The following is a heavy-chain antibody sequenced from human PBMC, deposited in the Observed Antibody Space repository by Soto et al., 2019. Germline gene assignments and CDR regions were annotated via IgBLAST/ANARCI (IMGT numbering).Heavy chain of an antibody. CDR2: IIPIFGTA. CDR1: GGTFSSYA. V-gene: IGHV1-69*01. Sequence: QVQLVQSGAEVKKPGSSVKVSCKASGGTFSSYAISWVRQAPGQGLEWMGGIIPIFGTANYAQKFQGRVTITADESPSTAHMELSSLRSEDTAVYYCARVDSSGDTYYFDYWGQGTLVTVS. J-gene: IGHJ4*02. CDR3: ARVDSSGDTYYFDY. D-gene: IGHD3-22*01.